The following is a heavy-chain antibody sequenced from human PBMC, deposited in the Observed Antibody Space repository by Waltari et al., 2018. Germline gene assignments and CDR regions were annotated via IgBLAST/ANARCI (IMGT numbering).Heavy chain of an antibody. V-gene: IGHV4-59*08. Sequence: QVQLQESGPGLVKPSETLSLTCTVSGGSINYYYWSWIRQSPGKGLEWIGYIYYSGGSNYNPSLKSRVNILVDRSRNQLSLRLSSVTAADTAVYYCARHGRSTMPLDNWGQGTLVTVSS. CDR3: ARHGRSTMPLDN. J-gene: IGHJ4*02. CDR1: GGSINYYY. CDR2: IYYSGGS. D-gene: IGHD2-2*01.